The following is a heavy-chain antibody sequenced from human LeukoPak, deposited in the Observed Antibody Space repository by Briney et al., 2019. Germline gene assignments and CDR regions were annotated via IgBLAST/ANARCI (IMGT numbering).Heavy chain of an antibody. J-gene: IGHJ4*02. CDR2: ISSSSSTI. Sequence: PGGSLRLSCAASGFTFSSYSMNWVRQAPGKGLEWVSYISSSSSTIYYADSVKGRFTISRDNAKNSLYLQMNSLRAEDTAVYYCARKKGGSDYWGQGTLVTASS. CDR1: GFTFSSYS. D-gene: IGHD3-16*01. V-gene: IGHV3-48*01. CDR3: ARKKGGSDY.